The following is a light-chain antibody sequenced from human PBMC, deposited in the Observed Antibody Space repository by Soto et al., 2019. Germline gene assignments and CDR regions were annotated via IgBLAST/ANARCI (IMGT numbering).Light chain of an antibody. V-gene: IGLV1-51*01. CDR3: ASWDRSLSVGV. J-gene: IGLJ2*01. CDR1: SSNIGNNY. Sequence: QSVLTQPPSVSAAPGQKVTISCSGSSSNIGNNYVFWYQQLPGTAPKLLIYDNDTRPSGIPGRFSGSKSGTSATLGITGLQTGDEADYYCASWDRSLSVGVFGGGTQLTVL. CDR2: DND.